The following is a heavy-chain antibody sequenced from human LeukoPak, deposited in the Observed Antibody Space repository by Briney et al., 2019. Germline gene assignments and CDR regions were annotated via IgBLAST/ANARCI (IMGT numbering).Heavy chain of an antibody. CDR1: GYTFTNYA. D-gene: IGHD2-2*01. CDR3: ARELPASSQNMNWFAP. Sequence: GASVKISCKASGYTFTNYAINWVRQAPGQGLEWVGWINTKTGNPTYAQDFTGRFAFSLDTSVTTTYLQISSLKAEDTAVYYCARELPASSQNMNWFAPWGQGTLVTVSS. V-gene: IGHV7-4-1*02. J-gene: IGHJ5*02. CDR2: INTKTGNP.